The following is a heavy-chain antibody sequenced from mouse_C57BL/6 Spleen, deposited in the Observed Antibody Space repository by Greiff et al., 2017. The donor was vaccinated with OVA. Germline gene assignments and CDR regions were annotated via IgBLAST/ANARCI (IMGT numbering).Heavy chain of an antibody. J-gene: IGHJ4*01. CDR2: IYPSDGET. Sequence: VQLQQPGAELVRPGSSVKLSCKASGYTFTSYWMDWVKQRPGQGLEWIGNIYPSDGETHYNQKFKDKATLTVDKSSSTAYMQLSSLTSEDSAVYYCARSRYGNSRMDYWGQGTSVTVSS. V-gene: IGHV1-61*01. CDR1: GYTFTSYW. CDR3: ARSRYGNSRMDY. D-gene: IGHD2-1*01.